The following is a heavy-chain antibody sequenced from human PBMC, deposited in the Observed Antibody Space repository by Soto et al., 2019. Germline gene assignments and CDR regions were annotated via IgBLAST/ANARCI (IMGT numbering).Heavy chain of an antibody. Sequence: QVQLVQSGAEVKKPGSSVKVSCKASGGTFSTYIINWVRQAPGQGLECMGRIIPILGMTKYAQKFQGRVTITTDKSTSTSYMEVKSRRSEDTAVYYSARDPDFGDFHYAFDIWGQGTMVTVSS. CDR1: GGTFSTYI. CDR3: ARDPDFGDFHYAFDI. CDR2: IIPILGMT. V-gene: IGHV1-69*08. J-gene: IGHJ3*02. D-gene: IGHD4-17*01.